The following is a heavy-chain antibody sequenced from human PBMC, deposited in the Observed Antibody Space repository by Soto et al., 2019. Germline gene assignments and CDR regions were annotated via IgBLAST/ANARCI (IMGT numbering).Heavy chain of an antibody. CDR1: GGTPRNSA. V-gene: IGHV1-69*01. J-gene: IGHJ6*02. CDR3: ASGRVVVAGSRAYYGMDV. D-gene: IGHD6-19*01. CDR2: IIPVFGIV. Sequence: SCKASGGTPRNSAFSWVRQAPGQGLEWVGGIIPVFGIVKYAQILEGRVTITADESTNTAYMELSSLRYEDRAVYFCASGRVVVAGSRAYYGMDVWGQGTTVTVSS.